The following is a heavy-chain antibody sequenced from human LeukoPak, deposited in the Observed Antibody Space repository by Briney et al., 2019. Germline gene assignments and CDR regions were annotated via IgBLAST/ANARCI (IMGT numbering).Heavy chain of an antibody. CDR3: ARARARAWYYFDY. CDR2: INHSGST. V-gene: IGHV4-34*01. Sequence: KPSETLSLTCAVYGGSFSGYYWSWIRQPPGKGLEWIGEINHSGSTNYNPSLKSRVTISVDTSKNQFSLKLSSVTAADTAVYYCARARARAWYYFDYWGQGTLVTVSS. J-gene: IGHJ4*02. D-gene: IGHD2-8*02. CDR1: GGSFSGYY.